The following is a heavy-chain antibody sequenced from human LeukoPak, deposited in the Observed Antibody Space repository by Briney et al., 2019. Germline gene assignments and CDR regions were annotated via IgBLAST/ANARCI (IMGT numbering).Heavy chain of an antibody. D-gene: IGHD3-3*01. J-gene: IGHJ4*02. CDR1: GYTFTGYY. CDR2: INPNSGGT. Sequence: ASVKVSCKASGYTFTGYYMHWVRQAPGQGLEWMGWINPNSGGTNYAQKFQGRVTMTRDTSISTAYMELSRLRSDDTAVYYCARHPADLRFLKWHSSRGYFDYWGQGTLVTVSS. CDR3: ARHPADLRFLKWHSSRGYFDY. V-gene: IGHV1-2*02.